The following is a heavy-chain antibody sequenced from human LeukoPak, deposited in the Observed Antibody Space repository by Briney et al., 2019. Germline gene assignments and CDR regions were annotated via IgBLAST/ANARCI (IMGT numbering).Heavy chain of an antibody. Sequence: GGSLSLSCAASGFTVSSNHMSWVRQAPGKGLNWVSIIYSGGTTYYADSVKGRFTISRDNSKNTLYLQMNSLRAEDTAVYYCARDADYGGSPDAFDIWGRGTIVTVSS. V-gene: IGHV3-53*01. CDR1: GFTVSSNH. J-gene: IGHJ3*02. CDR3: ARDADYGGSPDAFDI. CDR2: IYSGGTT. D-gene: IGHD4-23*01.